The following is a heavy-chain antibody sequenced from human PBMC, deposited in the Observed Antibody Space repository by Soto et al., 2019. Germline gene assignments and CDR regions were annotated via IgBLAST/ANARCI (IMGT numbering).Heavy chain of an antibody. CDR1: CGSISISSYY. CDR3: PRVEGSRVLRYFAWFFDY. V-gene: IGHV4-39*01. Sequence: PSETLSLTCTVSCGSISISSYYWGWIRQPPGKGLEWIGSIYNSGSTYDNPSLKSRVTISVDTSKNQFSVKLNSVTAADTAVYYCPRVEGSRVLRYFAWFFDYWGQGTLVTVSS. J-gene: IGHJ4*02. D-gene: IGHD3-9*01. CDR2: IYNSGST.